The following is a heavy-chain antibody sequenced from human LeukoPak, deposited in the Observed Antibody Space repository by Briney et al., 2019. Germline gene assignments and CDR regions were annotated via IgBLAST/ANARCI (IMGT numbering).Heavy chain of an antibody. CDR1: GFTFSSYG. Sequence: GGSLRLSCAASGFTFSSYGMHWVRQAPGKGLEWVAVIWYDGSKKYYADSVKGRFTISRDNAENSLYLQMNSLRAEDTAVYYCTRDQEGSDYWGQGTLVTVSS. CDR2: IWYDGSKK. CDR3: TRDQEGSDY. J-gene: IGHJ4*02. V-gene: IGHV3-33*01.